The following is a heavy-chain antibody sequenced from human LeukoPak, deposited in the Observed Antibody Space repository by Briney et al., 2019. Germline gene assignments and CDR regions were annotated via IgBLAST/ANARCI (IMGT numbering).Heavy chain of an antibody. CDR1: GFTFSSNW. Sequence: PGGSLRLSCAASGFTFSSNWMHWVRQAPGKGLVWVSRINEDGSIISYADSVKGRFTISRDDAKNSLYLQMNSLRDEDTAVYYCARDLTYYYDSSGYYYSRGYFDYWGQGTLVTVSS. CDR2: INEDGSII. CDR3: ARDLTYYYDSSGYYYSRGYFDY. D-gene: IGHD3-22*01. V-gene: IGHV3-74*01. J-gene: IGHJ4*02.